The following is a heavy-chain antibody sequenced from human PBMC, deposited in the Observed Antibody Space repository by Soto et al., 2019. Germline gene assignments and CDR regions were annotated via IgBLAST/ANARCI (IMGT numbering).Heavy chain of an antibody. Sequence: EVQLVESGGGLVQPGGSLRLSCAASGFTFSSYSMNWVRQAPGKGLEWVSYISGSSTTIYYADSVKGRFTISRDNAKNSLYLQMNSLRGGDTAVYYCARDLGKAARWGQGTLVTVSS. CDR3: ARDLGKAAR. V-gene: IGHV3-48*01. D-gene: IGHD6-6*01. CDR2: ISGSSTTI. CDR1: GFTFSSYS. J-gene: IGHJ4*02.